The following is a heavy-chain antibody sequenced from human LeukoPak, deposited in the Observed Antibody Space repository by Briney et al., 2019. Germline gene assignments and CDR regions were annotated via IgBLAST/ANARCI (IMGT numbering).Heavy chain of an antibody. CDR3: ARGRDGSGSSLCFDP. D-gene: IGHD3-10*01. Sequence: SETLSLTCTVSGGSISSGDYYWSWIRQPPGKGLEWIGYIYYSGSTYYNPSLKSRVTISVDTSQNQFSLKLSSVTAADTAVYYCARGRDGSGSSLCFDPGGQGTLVTVSS. J-gene: IGHJ5*02. CDR2: IYYSGST. V-gene: IGHV4-30-4*08. CDR1: GGSISSGDYY.